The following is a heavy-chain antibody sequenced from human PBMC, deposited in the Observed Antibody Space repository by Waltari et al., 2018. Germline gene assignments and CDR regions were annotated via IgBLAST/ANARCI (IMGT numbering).Heavy chain of an antibody. CDR2: IYYRWST. J-gene: IGHJ6*02. CDR1: GGSISSHY. CDR3: ARVSGDYEGNYYYYGMDV. Sequence: QVQLQESGPGLVKPSETLSLTCTVSGGSISSHYWSWIRQPPGKGLDGIEYIYYRWSTNYNPSLKSRVTISVDTYKNQFSLKLSSVTAADTAVYYCARVSGDYEGNYYYYGMDVWGQGTTVTVSS. V-gene: IGHV4-59*11. D-gene: IGHD4-17*01.